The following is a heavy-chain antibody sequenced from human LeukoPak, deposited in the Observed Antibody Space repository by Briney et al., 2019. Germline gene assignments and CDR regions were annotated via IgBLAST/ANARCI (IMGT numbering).Heavy chain of an antibody. CDR2: ISTYNGNT. V-gene: IGHV1-18*01. Sequence: GASVKVSCTASGYTFTTYGISWVRQAPGQGHEWMGWISTYNGNTVYAQKLQGRVTMTTDTSTSTAYMELRSLRSDDTAIYYCARDAFGGVVANLDYWGQGTPVTVSS. CDR1: GYTFTTYG. D-gene: IGHD3-16*02. CDR3: ARDAFGGVVANLDY. J-gene: IGHJ4*02.